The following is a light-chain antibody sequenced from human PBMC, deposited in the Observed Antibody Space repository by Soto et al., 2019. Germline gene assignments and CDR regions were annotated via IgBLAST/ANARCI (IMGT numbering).Light chain of an antibody. J-gene: IGKJ1*01. V-gene: IGKV3-15*01. CDR1: QSVSSN. Sequence: EIVMTQSPATLSVSPGERATLSCRASQSVSSNLARYQQKPGQAPRLLIYGASTRATGIPARFGGSGSGTEFALTISSVQSDDFAVYYFQQWETFGQGTKVAI. CDR3: QQWET. CDR2: GAS.